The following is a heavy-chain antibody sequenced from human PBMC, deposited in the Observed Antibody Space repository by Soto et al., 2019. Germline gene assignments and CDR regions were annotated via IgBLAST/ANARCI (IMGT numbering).Heavy chain of an antibody. Sequence: QVQLVQSGAEVKKPGSSVKVSCKASGGTFSSYAISWVRQAPGQGLEWMGGIIPIFGTANYAQKFQGRVTSTADESTSTAYMELSSLRSEDTAVYYCARRSRRDGYNYSDYWGQGTLVTVSS. J-gene: IGHJ4*02. V-gene: IGHV1-69*12. CDR3: ARRSRRDGYNYSDY. CDR1: GGTFSSYA. D-gene: IGHD5-12*01. CDR2: IIPIFGTA.